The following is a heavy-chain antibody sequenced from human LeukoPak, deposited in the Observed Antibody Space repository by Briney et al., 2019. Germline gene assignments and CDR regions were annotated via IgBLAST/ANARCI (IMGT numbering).Heavy chain of an antibody. CDR2: IIPIFGTA. D-gene: IGHD2-15*01. Sequence: ASVKVSCKASGGAFSSYVISWVRQAPGQGLEWMGGIIPIFGTADCAQKFQGRLTITADKSTSTAYMELSSLRSEDTAIYYCASATLRCSGGSCYEMDVWGKGTTVTVSS. V-gene: IGHV1-69*06. CDR1: GGAFSSYV. J-gene: IGHJ6*04. CDR3: ASATLRCSGGSCYEMDV.